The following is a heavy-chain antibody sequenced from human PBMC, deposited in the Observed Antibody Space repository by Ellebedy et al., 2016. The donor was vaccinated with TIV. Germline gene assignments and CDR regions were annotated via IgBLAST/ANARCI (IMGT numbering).Heavy chain of an antibody. CDR2: IKQDGSEK. CDR1: GFTFSSYW. Sequence: GGSLRLSXAASGFTFSSYWMSWVRQAPGKGLEWVANIKQDGSEKYYVDSVKGRFTISRDNAKNSLYLQMNSLRAEDTAVYYCARRSYYDSSGIEYYFDCWGQGTLVTVSS. V-gene: IGHV3-7*03. CDR3: ARRSYYDSSGIEYYFDC. D-gene: IGHD3-22*01. J-gene: IGHJ4*02.